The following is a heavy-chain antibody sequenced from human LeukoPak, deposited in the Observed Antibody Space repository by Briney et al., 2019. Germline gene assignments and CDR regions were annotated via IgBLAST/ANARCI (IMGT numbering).Heavy chain of an antibody. Sequence: SETLSLTCTVSGGSISSYYWSWIRQPPGKGLEWIGYIYYSGSTNYNPSLKSRVTISVDTSKNQFSLKLSSVTAADTAVYYCARGADCSSTSCPSYWFDPWGQGTLVTVSS. J-gene: IGHJ5*02. V-gene: IGHV4-59*08. D-gene: IGHD2-2*01. CDR3: ARGADCSSTSCPSYWFDP. CDR2: IYYSGST. CDR1: GGSISSYY.